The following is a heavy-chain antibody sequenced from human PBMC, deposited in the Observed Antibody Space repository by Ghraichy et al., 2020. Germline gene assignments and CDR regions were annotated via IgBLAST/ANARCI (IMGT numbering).Heavy chain of an antibody. CDR3: ARDTHPNYYYYMDV. Sequence: ASVKVSCKASGYTFTGYYMHWVRQAPGQGLEWMGWINPNSGGTNYAQKFHGRVTMTRDTSISTAYMELSRLRSDDTAVYYCARDTHPNYYYYMDVWGKGTTVTVSS. J-gene: IGHJ6*03. CDR1: GYTFTGYY. V-gene: IGHV1-2*02. CDR2: INPNSGGT.